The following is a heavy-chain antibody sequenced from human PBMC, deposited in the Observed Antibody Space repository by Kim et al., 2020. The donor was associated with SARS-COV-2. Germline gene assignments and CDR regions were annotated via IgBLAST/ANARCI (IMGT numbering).Heavy chain of an antibody. CDR3: ARYAGGDYGSGSYSAPGDY. V-gene: IGHV4-4*02. J-gene: IGHJ4*02. Sequence: SETLSLTCAVSGGSISSSNWWCWVRQPPGKGLEWIGEIYHSGSTNYNPSLKSRVTISVDKSKNQFSLKLSSVTAADTAVYYCARYAGGDYGSGSYSAPGDYWGQGTLVTVSS. CDR2: IYHSGST. CDR1: GGSISSSNW. D-gene: IGHD3-10*01.